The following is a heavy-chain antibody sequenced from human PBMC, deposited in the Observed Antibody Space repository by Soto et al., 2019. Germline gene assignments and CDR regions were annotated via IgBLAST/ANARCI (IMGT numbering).Heavy chain of an antibody. D-gene: IGHD3-3*01. CDR3: ASDGITIFGVVADEGLGTGFYY. J-gene: IGHJ4*02. CDR1: GFTFSSYG. V-gene: IGHV3-33*01. CDR2: IWYDGSNK. Sequence: QVQLVESGGGVVQPGRSLRLSCAASGFTFSSYGMHWVRQAPGKGLEWVAVIWYDGSNKYYADSVKGRFTISRDNSKNTLYLQMNSLRAEDTAVYYCASDGITIFGVVADEGLGTGFYYWGQGTLVTVSS.